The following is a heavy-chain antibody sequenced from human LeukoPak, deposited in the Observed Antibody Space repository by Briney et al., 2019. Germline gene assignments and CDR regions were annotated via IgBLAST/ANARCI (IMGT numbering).Heavy chain of an antibody. CDR1: GFTFSNHN. Sequence: QPGGSVRLSCAASGFTFSNHNMNWVRQTPGKGLEWIAYISSNSINTNYADAVRGRITISRDNAKNSVYRQLNSLRSEDTAAHSXXXXXXXXXXKXXXXYMDVWXXGXTVTVSS. CDR2: ISSNSINT. CDR3: XXXXXXXXXKXXXXYMDV. V-gene: IGHV3-48*04. J-gene: IGHJ6*03.